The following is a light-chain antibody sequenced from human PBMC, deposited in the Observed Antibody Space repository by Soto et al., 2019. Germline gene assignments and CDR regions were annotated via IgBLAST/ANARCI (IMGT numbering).Light chain of an antibody. V-gene: IGKV3-15*01. J-gene: IGKJ1*01. CDR3: QQYDDWPPT. CDR2: DAS. CDR1: QSVSNK. Sequence: EIVMTQSPATLSVSPGERVTLSCRASQSVSNKLAWYQQKPGQAPRLLIYDASGRAGSVPARLSGRGSGTEFTLTISSLQSEDFAVYFCQQYDDWPPTSGQGTKVEIK.